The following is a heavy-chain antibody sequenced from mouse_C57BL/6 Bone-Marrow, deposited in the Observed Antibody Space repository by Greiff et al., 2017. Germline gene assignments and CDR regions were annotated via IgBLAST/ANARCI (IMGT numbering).Heavy chain of an antibody. CDR1: GFTFRDYG. V-gene: IGHV5-17*01. D-gene: IGHD1-1*02. J-gene: IGHJ2*01. CDR2: ISSGRSTI. CDR3: ARRRWFDY. Sequence: EVQLVESGGGLVKPGGSLQLSCAASGFTFRDYGMHWVRQAPEKGLEWVAYISSGRSTIYYADTVKGRFTISRDNAKNTLFLQRTSLRSEDTAMYYCARRRWFDYWGQGTTLTVSS.